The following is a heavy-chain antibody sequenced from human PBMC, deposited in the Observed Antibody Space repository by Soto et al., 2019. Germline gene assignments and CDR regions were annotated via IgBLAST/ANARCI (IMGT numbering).Heavy chain of an antibody. Sequence: GSGPTLVNPTQTLTLTCTFSGFSLSTSGMCVSWIRQPPGKALEWLALIDWDDDKYYSTSLKTRLTISKDTSKNQVVLTMTNMDPVDTATYYCARIAKLTPDYYYGMDVWGQGTTVTVSS. D-gene: IGHD3-9*01. CDR2: IDWDDDK. J-gene: IGHJ6*02. V-gene: IGHV2-70*01. CDR3: ARIAKLTPDYYYGMDV. CDR1: GFSLSTSGMC.